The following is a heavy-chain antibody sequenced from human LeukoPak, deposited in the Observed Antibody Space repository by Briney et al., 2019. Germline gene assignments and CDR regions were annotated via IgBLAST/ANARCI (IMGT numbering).Heavy chain of an antibody. Sequence: SETLSLTCTVSGGSISSGSYYWSWIRQPAGKGLEWIGRIYTSGSTNYNPSLKSRVTISVDTSRNQFSLKLSSVTAADTAVYYCARVSGIAVAGDYWGQGTLVTVSS. J-gene: IGHJ4*02. CDR1: GGSISSGSYY. CDR3: ARVSGIAVAGDY. D-gene: IGHD6-19*01. V-gene: IGHV4-61*02. CDR2: IYTSGST.